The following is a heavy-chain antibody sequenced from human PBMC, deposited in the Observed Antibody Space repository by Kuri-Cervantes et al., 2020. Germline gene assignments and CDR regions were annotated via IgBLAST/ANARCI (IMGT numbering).Heavy chain of an antibody. Sequence: GESLKISCKGSGYSLTSYWIGWVRQMPGKGLEWMGIIYPGDSDTRYSPSFQGQVTISADKSISTAYLQWSSLKASDTAMYYCARTNMGTYYYYGMDVWGQGTTVTVSS. CDR3: ARTNMGTYYYYGMDV. CDR1: GYSLTSYW. CDR2: IYPGDSDT. V-gene: IGHV5-51*01. D-gene: IGHD2-8*01. J-gene: IGHJ6*02.